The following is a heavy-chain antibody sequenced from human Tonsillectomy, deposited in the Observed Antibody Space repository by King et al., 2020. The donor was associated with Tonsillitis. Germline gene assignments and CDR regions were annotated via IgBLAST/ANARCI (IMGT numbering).Heavy chain of an antibody. J-gene: IGHJ6*02. Sequence: VQLVESGGGLVQPGGSLRLSCAASGFTVSSNYMNWVRQAPGKGLEWVSVIYSGGNTYYADSVKGRFTISRDNSKNTLYLQMNSLRAEDTAVNYCARDSSESWYLWEGGMDAWGQGTTVTVSS. CDR2: IYSGGNT. D-gene: IGHD6-13*01. V-gene: IGHV3-66*01. CDR1: GFTVSSNY. CDR3: ARDSSESWYLWEGGMDA.